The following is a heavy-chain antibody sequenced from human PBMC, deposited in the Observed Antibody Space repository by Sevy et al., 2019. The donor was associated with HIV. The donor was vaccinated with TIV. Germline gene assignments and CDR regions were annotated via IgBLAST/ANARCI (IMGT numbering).Heavy chain of an antibody. D-gene: IGHD3-10*01. CDR3: ARQYYYGSGSYPEYFQH. CDR1: GGSISSSSYY. V-gene: IGHV4-39*01. Sequence: SETPSLTCTVSGGSISSSSYYWGWIRQPPGKGLEWIGSIYYSGSTYYNPSLKSRVTISVDTSKNQYSLKLSSVTAADTAVYYCARQYYYGSGSYPEYFQHWGQGTLVTVSS. CDR2: IYYSGST. J-gene: IGHJ1*01.